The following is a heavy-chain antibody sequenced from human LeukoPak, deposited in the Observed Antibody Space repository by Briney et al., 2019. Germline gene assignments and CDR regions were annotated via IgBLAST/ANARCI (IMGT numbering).Heavy chain of an antibody. D-gene: IGHD3-3*01. CDR3: ARDAKYYDFWSGYSTGGDGFDY. CDR1: GFTFSSYE. J-gene: IGHJ4*02. Sequence: GGSLRLSRAASGFTFSSYEMNWVRQAPGKGLEWVSYISSSGSTIYYADSVKGRFTISRDNAKNSLYLQMNSLRAEDTAVYYCARDAKYYDFWSGYSTGGDGFDYWGQGTLVTVSS. CDR2: ISSSGSTI. V-gene: IGHV3-48*03.